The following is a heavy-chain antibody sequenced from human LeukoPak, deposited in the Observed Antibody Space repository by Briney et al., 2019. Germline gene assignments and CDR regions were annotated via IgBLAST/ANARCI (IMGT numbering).Heavy chain of an antibody. Sequence: GGSLRLSCAASGISVSSNYMNWVRQAPGKGLEWVSAISGNGGSTYYADSVKGRFTISRDNSKNTLYLQMNSLRAEDTAVYYCAKTIAWYYFDYWGQGTLVTVSS. V-gene: IGHV3-23*01. CDR1: GISVSSNY. J-gene: IGHJ4*02. D-gene: IGHD3-3*02. CDR2: ISGNGGST. CDR3: AKTIAWYYFDY.